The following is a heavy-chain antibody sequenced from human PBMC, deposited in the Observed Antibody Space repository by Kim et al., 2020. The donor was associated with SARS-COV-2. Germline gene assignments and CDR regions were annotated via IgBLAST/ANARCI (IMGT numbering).Heavy chain of an antibody. CDR1: GGTFSSYA. CDR3: ARSCSTSCYGPIVDYYYYGMDV. Sequence: TVKVSCKASGGTFSSYAISWVRQAPGQGLEWMGRIIPILGIANYAQKFQGRVTITADKSTSTAYMELSSLRSEDTAVYYCARSCSTSCYGPIVDYYYYGMDVWGQGTTVTVSS. V-gene: IGHV1-69*04. D-gene: IGHD2-2*01. J-gene: IGHJ6*02. CDR2: IIPILGIA.